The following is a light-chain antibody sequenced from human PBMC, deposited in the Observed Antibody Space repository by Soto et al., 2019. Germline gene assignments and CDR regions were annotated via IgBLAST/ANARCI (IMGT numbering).Light chain of an antibody. CDR3: QQYGISPT. Sequence: EIVLTQSPGTLSLSPGERATLSCRASQSVSSSYVAWYQHKRGQAPRLVIYGASSRATGIPDKFSGSGSGTDFPLTITRLEPEDFAVYYCQQYGISPTFAQGTKLQI. CDR1: QSVSSSY. CDR2: GAS. J-gene: IGKJ2*01. V-gene: IGKV3-20*01.